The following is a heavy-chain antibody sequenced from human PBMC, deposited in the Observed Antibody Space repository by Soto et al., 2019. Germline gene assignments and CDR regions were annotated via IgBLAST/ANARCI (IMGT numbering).Heavy chain of an antibody. D-gene: IGHD2-15*01. CDR3: EHRPRSGYFDY. V-gene: IGHV2-5*01. CDR2: IYWNDDK. J-gene: IGHJ4*02. Sequence: PSLVNPTQTLTLTCTFSGFSLSTSGVGVGWIRQPPGKALEWLALIYWNDDKRYSPSLKSRLTITKDTSKNQVVLTMTNMDPVDTATYYCEHRPRSGYFDYWGQGTLVTVSS. CDR1: GFSLSTSGVG.